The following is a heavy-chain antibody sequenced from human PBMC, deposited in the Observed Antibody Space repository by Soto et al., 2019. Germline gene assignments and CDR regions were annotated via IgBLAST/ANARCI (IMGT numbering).Heavy chain of an antibody. V-gene: IGHV1-69*01. D-gene: IGHD6-13*01. J-gene: IGHJ6*02. Sequence: QVQLVQSGAEVKKPGSSVKVSCKASGGTFSSYAISWVRQAPGQGLEWMGGIIPIFGTANYAQKFQGRVTITEDESTSTAYMELSSLRSEDTAGYYWAKESIAAYGTIYYYGIDVWGHGTTVTVSS. CDR3: AKESIAAYGTIYYYGIDV. CDR1: GGTFSSYA. CDR2: IIPIFGTA.